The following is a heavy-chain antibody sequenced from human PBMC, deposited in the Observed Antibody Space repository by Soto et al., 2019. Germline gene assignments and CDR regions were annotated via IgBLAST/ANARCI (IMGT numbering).Heavy chain of an antibody. J-gene: IGHJ4*02. Sequence: GGSLRLSCAASGFTFSSHAMGWLRQAPGKGLEWVAGISSSAFKTYYADSVKGRFTISRDNSKNTLYLQMNSLRAEDTAVYYRAKTQSSYDFWSGSDYWGQGTLVTVSS. CDR3: AKTQSSYDFWSGSDY. V-gene: IGHV3-23*01. CDR1: GFTFSSHA. CDR2: ISSSAFKT. D-gene: IGHD3-3*01.